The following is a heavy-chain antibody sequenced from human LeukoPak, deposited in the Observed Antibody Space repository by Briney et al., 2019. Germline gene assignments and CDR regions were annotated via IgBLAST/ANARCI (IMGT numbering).Heavy chain of an antibody. J-gene: IGHJ6*03. V-gene: IGHV4-61*05. CDR1: GGSISSSSYY. CDR2: IYYSGST. Sequence: SETLSLTCTVSGGSISSSSYYWGWIRQPPGKGLEWIGYIYYSGSTNYNPSLKSRVTISVDTSKNQFSLKLSSVTAADTAVYYCARTPANTYYDFWSGYYTPKGYYYMDVWGKGTTVTVSS. CDR3: ARTPANTYYDFWSGYYTPKGYYYMDV. D-gene: IGHD3-3*01.